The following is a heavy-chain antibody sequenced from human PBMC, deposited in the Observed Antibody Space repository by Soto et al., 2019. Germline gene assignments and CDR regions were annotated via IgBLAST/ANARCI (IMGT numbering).Heavy chain of an antibody. V-gene: IGHV4-59*01. CDR3: ARDMHA. CDR1: SGDINSVY. Sequence: ESLSRTAVVPSGDINSVYWRWIRQFPGKGLEWIAYTSYNGNTNYNPSLKNRVTISMDTSKNQLSLKLTSMTAADTAVYYCARDMHA. J-gene: IGHJ3*01. CDR2: TSYNGNT.